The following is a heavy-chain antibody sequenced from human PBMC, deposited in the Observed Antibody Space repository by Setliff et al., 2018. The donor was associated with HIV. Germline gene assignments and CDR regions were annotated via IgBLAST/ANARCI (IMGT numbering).Heavy chain of an antibody. CDR2: IIPIVGQT. CDR3: ARAYRPRALDI. Sequence: VASVKVSCKASGGTFGSYAIHWARQAPGQGLEWMGGIIPIVGQTNYAQKFQGRFTITADTSTNAAFMELTSLTPEDTAFYYCARAYRPRALDIWGQGTMVTVSS. J-gene: IGHJ3*02. V-gene: IGHV1-69*10. CDR1: GGTFGSYA. D-gene: IGHD1-26*01.